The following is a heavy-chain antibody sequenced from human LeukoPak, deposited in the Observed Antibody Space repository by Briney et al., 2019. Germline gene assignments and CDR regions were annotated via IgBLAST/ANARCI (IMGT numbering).Heavy chain of an antibody. CDR3: AKDCCSSSRYYSGLDV. CDR2: ISGSGGRT. J-gene: IGHJ6*02. V-gene: IGHV3-23*01. Sequence: PGGSLRLSCAASGFTFSSYAMTWVRQAPGKGLEWVSSISGSGGRTDYADSVKGRFTISRDSSKNTLSLQLNSLRAEDTAVYYCAKDCCSSSRYYSGLDVWGQGTTITVSS. D-gene: IGHD2-2*01. CDR1: GFTFSSYA.